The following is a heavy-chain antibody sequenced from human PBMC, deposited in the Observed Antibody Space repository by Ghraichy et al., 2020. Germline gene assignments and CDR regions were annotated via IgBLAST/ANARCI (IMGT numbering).Heavy chain of an antibody. D-gene: IGHD3-16*02. CDR2: VNTFNGNS. V-gene: IGHV1-18*01. CDR3: ARAIVYRETVTEIDY. J-gene: IGHJ4*02. Sequence: ASVKVSCKASGYNFKNYAISWVRKAPGQGLEWMGWVNTFNGNSKDVPRVHGRVTMTADTSTNTAYMDLTNLTSDDTAVYYCARAIVYRETVTEIDYWGQGTLVTV. CDR1: GYNFKNYA.